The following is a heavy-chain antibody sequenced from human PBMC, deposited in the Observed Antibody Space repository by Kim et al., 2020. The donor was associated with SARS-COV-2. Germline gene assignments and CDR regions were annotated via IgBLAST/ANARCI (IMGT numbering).Heavy chain of an antibody. D-gene: IGHD3-3*01. V-gene: IGHV4-61*01. J-gene: IGHJ5*02. CDR3: ARGVTIFGVVGRWFDP. CDR1: GGSVSSGSYY. CDR2: IYYSGST. Sequence: SETLSLTCTVSGGSVSSGSYYWSWIRQPPGKGLEWIGYIYYSGSTNYNPSLKSRVTISVDTSKNQFSLKLSSVTAAVTAVYYCARGVTIFGVVGRWFDP.